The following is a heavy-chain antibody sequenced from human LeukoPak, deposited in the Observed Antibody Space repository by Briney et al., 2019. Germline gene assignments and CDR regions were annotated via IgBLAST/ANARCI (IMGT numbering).Heavy chain of an antibody. CDR2: IYYSGTT. Sequence: SETLSLTCTVSGVSINSFYWSWIRQPPGKGLEWIGYIYYSGTTNYNPSLESRVTISVDTSKNQFSLNLSSATAADTAVYFCARVHRFCSGGNCYAFDYWGQGTLVTVSP. CDR3: ARVHRFCSGGNCYAFDY. V-gene: IGHV4-59*01. CDR1: GVSINSFY. J-gene: IGHJ4*02. D-gene: IGHD2-15*01.